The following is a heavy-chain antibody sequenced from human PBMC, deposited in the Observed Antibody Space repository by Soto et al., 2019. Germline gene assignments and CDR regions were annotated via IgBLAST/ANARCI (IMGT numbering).Heavy chain of an antibody. Sequence: QVQLKQLGAGLLKPSETLSLTCAVYGGSFSDYYWSWIRQPPGKGLEWIGEINHSGSPNYKPSLKSRVTIAVDTSKNQCALKLSTMAAADTAVYYCARGRGEGYCSTTSCYGYWGQGTLVTVS. CDR1: GGSFSDYY. J-gene: IGHJ4*02. D-gene: IGHD2-2*01. CDR2: INHSGSP. V-gene: IGHV4-34*01. CDR3: ARGRGEGYCSTTSCYGY.